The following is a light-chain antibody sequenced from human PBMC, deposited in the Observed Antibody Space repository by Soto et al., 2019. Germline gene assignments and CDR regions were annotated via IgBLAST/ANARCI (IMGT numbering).Light chain of an antibody. CDR2: GAS. CDR3: LQYNDCPRT. Sequence: IMMTQSPDTLSVSPGERVTLSCRASQSVSTNLAWYQHKPGQAPRLLIYGASTGASGIPVRFSGSGSGTEFTLTISSLQPEDFAVYYCLQYNDCPRTFAQGTKVDIK. J-gene: IGKJ1*01. V-gene: IGKV3-15*01. CDR1: QSVSTN.